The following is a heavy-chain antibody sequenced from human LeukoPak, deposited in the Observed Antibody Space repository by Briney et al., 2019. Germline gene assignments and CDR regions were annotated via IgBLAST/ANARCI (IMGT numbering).Heavy chain of an antibody. D-gene: IGHD6-6*01. J-gene: IGHJ3*02. CDR3: ARRLAARRGNDAFDI. V-gene: IGHV5-51*01. Sequence: GESLQISCKGSGYSFTSYWIGWVSQMPGKGLEWMGIIYPGDSDTRYSPSFQGQVTISADKSISTAYLQWSSLKASDTAMYYCARRLAARRGNDAFDIWGQGTMVTVSS. CDR2: IYPGDSDT. CDR1: GYSFTSYW.